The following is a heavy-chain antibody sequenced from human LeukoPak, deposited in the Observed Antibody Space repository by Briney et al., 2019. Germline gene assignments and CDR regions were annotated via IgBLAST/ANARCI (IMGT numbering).Heavy chain of an antibody. D-gene: IGHD3-22*01. CDR2: IYTSGST. J-gene: IGHJ5*02. CDR3: ARDYYDSSGYRNWFDP. V-gene: IGHV4-4*07. CDR1: GGPISSYY. Sequence: PSETLSLTCTVSGGPISSYYWSWIRQPAGKGLEWIGRIYTSGSTNYNPSLKSRVTMSVDTSKNQFSLKLSSVTAADTAVYYCARDYYDSSGYRNWFDPWGQGTLVTVSS.